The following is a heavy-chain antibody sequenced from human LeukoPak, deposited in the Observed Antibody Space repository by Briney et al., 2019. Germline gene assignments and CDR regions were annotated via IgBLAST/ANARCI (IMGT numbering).Heavy chain of an antibody. CDR3: ARDKGDYDTSGSLFVF. D-gene: IGHD3-22*01. Sequence: GGSLGLSCAASGFTFSRYWMSWVRQVPRKGLEWVANIKQDGSEKYYVDSVKGRFTISRDNAKNSLYLQMNSLRAEDTAVYWCARDKGDYDTSGSLFVFGGQGTLVTVSS. CDR1: GFTFSRYW. J-gene: IGHJ4*02. V-gene: IGHV3-7*03. CDR2: IKQDGSEK.